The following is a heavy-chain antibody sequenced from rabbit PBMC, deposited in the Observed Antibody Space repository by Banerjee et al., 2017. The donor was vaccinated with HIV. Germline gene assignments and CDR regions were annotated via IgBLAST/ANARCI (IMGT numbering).Heavy chain of an antibody. V-gene: IGHV1S45*01. CDR1: GFDFSSYYM. CDR2: INSSSRNV. Sequence: QEQLEESGGGLVTPGRTLTLSCTASGFDFSSYYMSWVRQAPGKGLEWIGCINSSSRNVVYASWATVRFTISKTSSTTVTLQMTSLTAADTATYFCARVIYGDSSYYKDLLGQGTLFTVS. D-gene: IGHD8-1*01. J-gene: IGHJ4*01. CDR3: ARVIYGDSSYYKDL.